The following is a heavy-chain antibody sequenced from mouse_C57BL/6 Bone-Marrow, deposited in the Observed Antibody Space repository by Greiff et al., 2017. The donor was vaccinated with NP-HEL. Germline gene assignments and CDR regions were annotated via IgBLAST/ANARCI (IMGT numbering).Heavy chain of an antibody. Sequence: QVQLKESGAELARPGASVKLSCKASGYTFTSYGISWVKQRTGQGLEWIGEIYPRSGNTYYNEKFKGKATLTADKSSSTAYMELRSLTSDDSAVYFCARRGRQWYFDVWGTGTTVTVSS. CDR3: ARRGRQWYFDV. D-gene: IGHD3-3*01. V-gene: IGHV1-81*01. J-gene: IGHJ1*03. CDR1: GYTFTSYG. CDR2: IYPRSGNT.